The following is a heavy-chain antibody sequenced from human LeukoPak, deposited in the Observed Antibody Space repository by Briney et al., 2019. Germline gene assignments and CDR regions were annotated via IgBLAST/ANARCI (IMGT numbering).Heavy chain of an antibody. CDR3: ARGRGWGILDS. D-gene: IGHD6-19*01. J-gene: IGHJ4*02. Sequence: ASVKVSCKASGYPFTSYDIHWVRQAAGHGLEWMSWMTPNSEKRAYAQKFQGRVTMTTNTSIDTAYMELSSLTFDDTAIYYCARGRGWGILDSWGQGHLVTVSS. CDR2: MTPNSEKR. CDR1: GYPFTSYD. V-gene: IGHV1-8*01.